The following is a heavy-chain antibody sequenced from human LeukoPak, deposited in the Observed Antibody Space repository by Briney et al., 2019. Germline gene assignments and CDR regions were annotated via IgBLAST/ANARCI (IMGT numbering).Heavy chain of an antibody. CDR1: GGSISSYY. CDR3: ARVSGGSVARLRPYGFLGN. D-gene: IGHD3-3*01. Sequence: PSEIPSLTCTVSGGSISSYYWSWLRQPPGKGLEWIGYIYYSGSTNYNPSLKSRVTISVDTSKNQFSLTLSSVTAADTAVYYCARVSGGSVARLRPYGFLGNWGQGTLVTVSS. J-gene: IGHJ4*02. V-gene: IGHV4-59*01. CDR2: IYYSGST.